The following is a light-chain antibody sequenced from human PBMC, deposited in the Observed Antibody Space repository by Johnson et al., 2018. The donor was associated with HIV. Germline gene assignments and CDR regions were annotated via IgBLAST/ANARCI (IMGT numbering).Light chain of an antibody. J-gene: IGLJ1*01. CDR3: GTWDSSLSAYV. CDR2: DNN. Sequence: QSVLTQPPSVSAAPGQKVTIYCSGSSSNIGKNYVSWYQQLPGTAPKLLIYDNNKRPSGIPDRFSGSKSGTSATLGITGLQTGDEADYYCGTWDSSLSAYVFGTGNKVTVL. V-gene: IGLV1-51*01. CDR1: SSNIGKNY.